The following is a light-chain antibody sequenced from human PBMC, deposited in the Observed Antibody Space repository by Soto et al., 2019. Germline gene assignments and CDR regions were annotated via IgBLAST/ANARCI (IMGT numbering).Light chain of an antibody. V-gene: IGKV3-20*01. Sequence: IALTQSPGTLPLSPGERATLSCRASQTVSSSSLTWYQQKPGQAPRLLIYGASTRATGIPGRFSGSGSRTAFTLTISRLEPEDFAVYLCQHLQKFGQGTKVEIK. CDR3: QHLQK. CDR1: QTVSSSS. CDR2: GAS. J-gene: IGKJ1*01.